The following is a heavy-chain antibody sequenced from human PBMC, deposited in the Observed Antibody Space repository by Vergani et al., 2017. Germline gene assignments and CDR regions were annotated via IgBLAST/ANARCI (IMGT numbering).Heavy chain of an antibody. Sequence: QVQLVESGGGVVQPGGSLRLSCAASGFSFSTYGMHWVRQAPGRGLEWVAFLRYDGSNEYYGDAVKGRFIISRDNSKNMLSLEMHSLRPEDPAVYYCANSYCSSLSCSACSGKEVWGQGATVTVCS. CDR3: ANSYCSSLSCSACSGKEV. CDR2: LRYDGSNE. D-gene: IGHD2-2*01. CDR1: GFSFSTYG. V-gene: IGHV3-30*02. J-gene: IGHJ6*02.